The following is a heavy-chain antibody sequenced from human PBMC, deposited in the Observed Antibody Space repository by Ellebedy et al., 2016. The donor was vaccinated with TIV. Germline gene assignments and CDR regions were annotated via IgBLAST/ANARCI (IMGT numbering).Heavy chain of an antibody. D-gene: IGHD2/OR15-2a*01. CDR2: IYYSGST. V-gene: IGHV4-59*01. CDR3: ARAHSMMDASDALDI. J-gene: IGHJ3*02. Sequence: MPSETLSLTCTVPGGSISSYYWSWIRQPPGKGLEWIGYIYYSGSTNYNPSLKSRVTISVDTSKNQFSLKLSSVTAADTAVYYCARAHSMMDASDALDIWGHGTLVTVSS. CDR1: GGSISSYY.